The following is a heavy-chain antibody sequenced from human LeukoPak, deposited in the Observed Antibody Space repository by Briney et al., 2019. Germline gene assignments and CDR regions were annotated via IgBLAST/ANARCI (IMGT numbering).Heavy chain of an antibody. Sequence: SQTLSLTCAISGDSVSSDSAAWNWIRQSPSRGLEWLGRTYYRSKWFSDYALSVKSRITINADTSKNQFSLQLNSVTPEDTAVYYCARKGTVTTPFGYWGQGTLVTVSS. CDR3: ARKGTVTTPFGY. J-gene: IGHJ4*02. D-gene: IGHD4-11*01. CDR1: GDSVSSDSAA. CDR2: TYYRSKWFS. V-gene: IGHV6-1*01.